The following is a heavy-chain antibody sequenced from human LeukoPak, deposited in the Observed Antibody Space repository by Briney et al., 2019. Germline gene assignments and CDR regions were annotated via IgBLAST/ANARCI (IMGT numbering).Heavy chain of an antibody. J-gene: IGHJ6*03. CDR1: GGTFSSYA. Sequence: GASVKVSCKASGGTFSSYAISWVRQAPGQGLEWMGGIIPIFGTANYAQKFQGRVTITADESTSTAYMKLSSLRSEDTAVYYCASTVRGVTYYYYYMDVWGKGTTVTISS. CDR2: IIPIFGTA. CDR3: ASTVRGVTYYYYYMDV. D-gene: IGHD3-10*01. V-gene: IGHV1-69*13.